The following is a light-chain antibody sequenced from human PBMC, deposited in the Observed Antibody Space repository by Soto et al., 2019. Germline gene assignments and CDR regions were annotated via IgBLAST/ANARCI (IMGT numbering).Light chain of an antibody. Sequence: EIILTQSPVTLSVSPGERATLSCRASQSVTTNMAWYQQKPGQSPRLLIYDASKRATGIPARFSGSGFGTDYTLTISSLEPEDFAVYYCPQRSKWRTVGQVTQVEIK. CDR1: QSVTTN. CDR3: PQRSKWRT. J-gene: IGKJ1*01. V-gene: IGKV3-11*01. CDR2: DAS.